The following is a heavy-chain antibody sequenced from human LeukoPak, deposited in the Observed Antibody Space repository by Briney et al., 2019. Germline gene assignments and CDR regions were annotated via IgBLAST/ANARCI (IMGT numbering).Heavy chain of an antibody. CDR2: INPNSGGT. V-gene: IGHV1-2*04. D-gene: IGHD6-19*01. Sequence: ASVKVSCKASGYTFTGYYMHWVRQAPGQGLEWMGWINPNSGGTNYAQKFQGWVTMTRDTSISTAYMELSRLRSDDTAVYYCARGRQSGWDLYYFDYWGQGTLVTVSS. CDR1: GYTFTGYY. J-gene: IGHJ4*02. CDR3: ARGRQSGWDLYYFDY.